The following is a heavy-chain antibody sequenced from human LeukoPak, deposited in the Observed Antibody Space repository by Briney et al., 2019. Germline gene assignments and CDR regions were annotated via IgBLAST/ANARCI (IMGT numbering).Heavy chain of an antibody. V-gene: IGHV3-23*01. Sequence: GGSLRLSCAASGFTFSSYAMSWVRQAPGKGLEWVSAISGSGGSTYYADSVKGRFTISRDNSKNSLYLQMNSLRAEDTAVYYCARVDYTRITMIVVVITFDYWGQGTLVTVSS. J-gene: IGHJ4*02. D-gene: IGHD3-22*01. CDR3: ARVDYTRITMIVVVITFDY. CDR2: ISGSGGST. CDR1: GFTFSSYA.